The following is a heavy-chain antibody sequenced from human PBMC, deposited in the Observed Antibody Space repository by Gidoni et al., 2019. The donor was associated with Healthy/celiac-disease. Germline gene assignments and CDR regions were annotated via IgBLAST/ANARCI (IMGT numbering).Heavy chain of an antibody. CDR2: ICGSGGST. Sequence: EVQLLESGGGLVQPGWSLRLSCAPSGFIFGSTAMSLVRQAPGKGLEWVSAICGSGGSTYYADSVKGRFTISRDNSKNTLYLQMNSLRAEDTAVYYCARLGVTMIVVDLGPADYWGQGTLVTVSS. J-gene: IGHJ4*02. V-gene: IGHV3-23*01. D-gene: IGHD3-22*01. CDR3: ARLGVTMIVVDLGPADY. CDR1: GFIFGSTA.